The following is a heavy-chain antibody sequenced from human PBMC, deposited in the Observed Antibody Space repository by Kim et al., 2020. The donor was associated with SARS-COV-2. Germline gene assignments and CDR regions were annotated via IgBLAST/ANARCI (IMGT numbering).Heavy chain of an antibody. D-gene: IGHD1-26*01. CDR1: GFIFDDYA. CDR2: ISGDTYSR. Sequence: GGSLRLSCVASGFIFDDYAMHWVRQAPGKGLEWVSLISGDTYSRYYADSVMGRFTISRDNSKNSLYLQMNSLRIDDTALYFCVKDVGDNWGQGTLVTVSS. V-gene: IGHV3-43*02. J-gene: IGHJ4*02. CDR3: VKDVGDN.